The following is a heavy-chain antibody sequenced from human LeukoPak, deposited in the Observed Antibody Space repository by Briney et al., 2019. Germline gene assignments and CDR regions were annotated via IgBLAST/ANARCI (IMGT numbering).Heavy chain of an antibody. V-gene: IGHV3-43*02. D-gene: IGHD1-26*01. Sequence: GGSLRLSCAASGFTFDDYAMHWVRQAPGKGLEWVSLISGDGGSTYYAGSVKGRFTISRDNSKNSLYLQMNSLRTEDTALYYCAKVGMGALVAEYYFDYWGQGTLVTVSS. J-gene: IGHJ4*02. CDR1: GFTFDDYA. CDR3: AKVGMGALVAEYYFDY. CDR2: ISGDGGST.